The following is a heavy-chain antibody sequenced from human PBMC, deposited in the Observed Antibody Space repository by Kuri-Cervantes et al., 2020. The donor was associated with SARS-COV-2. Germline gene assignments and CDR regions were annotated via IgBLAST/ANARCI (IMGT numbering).Heavy chain of an antibody. V-gene: IGHV1-69*13. D-gene: IGHD4-17*01. CDR2: IIPIFGTA. CDR3: ARPPEEGAVTTWGNDY. Sequence: SVKVSCKASGGTFSSYAISWVRQAPGQGPEWMGGIIPIFGTANYAQKFQGRATITADESTSTAYMELSSLRSEDTAVYYCARPPEEGAVTTWGNDYWGQGTLVTVSS. J-gene: IGHJ4*02. CDR1: GGTFSSYA.